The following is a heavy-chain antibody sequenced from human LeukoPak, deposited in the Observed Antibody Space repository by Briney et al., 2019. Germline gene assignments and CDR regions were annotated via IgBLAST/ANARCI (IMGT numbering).Heavy chain of an antibody. CDR2: IYPGDSDT. J-gene: IGHJ4*02. D-gene: IGHD2-15*01. Sequence: GESLKISCKGSGYSFTSYWIGWVRQMPGKGLEWMGIIYPGDSDTRYSPSFQGQVTISADKSISTAYLQWSSLKASDTAMYYCAALLGXCSXGSCYSTYYFDYWGQGTLVTVSS. CDR3: AALLGXCSXGSCYSTYYFDY. V-gene: IGHV5-51*01. CDR1: GYSFTSYW.